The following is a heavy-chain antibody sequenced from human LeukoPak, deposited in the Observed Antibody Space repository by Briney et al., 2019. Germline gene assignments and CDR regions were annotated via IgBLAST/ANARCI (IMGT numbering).Heavy chain of an antibody. V-gene: IGHV1-2*02. CDR2: INPNSGGT. D-gene: IGHD2-15*01. Sequence: GASVKVSCKASGYTFTGYYMHWVRQAPGQGLEWMGWINPNSGGTNYAQRFQGRVTMTRDTSISTAYMELSRLRSDDTAVYYCARDPHCSGGSCYSFAIDYWGQGTLVTVSS. CDR3: ARDPHCSGGSCYSFAIDY. J-gene: IGHJ4*02. CDR1: GYTFTGYY.